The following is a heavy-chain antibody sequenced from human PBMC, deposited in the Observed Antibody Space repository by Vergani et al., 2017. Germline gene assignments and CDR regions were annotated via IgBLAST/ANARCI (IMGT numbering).Heavy chain of an antibody. Sequence: EVQLLESGGGLVQPGGSLRLSCAASGFTFSSYWMSWVRQAPGKGLEWVANIKQDGSEKYYVDSVKGRFTLSRDNAKNSLYLQMNSLRAEDTAVYYCAGGARAAAGPGGGYWGQGTLVTVSS. CDR2: IKQDGSEK. D-gene: IGHD6-13*01. CDR1: GFTFSSYW. J-gene: IGHJ4*02. V-gene: IGHV3-7*03. CDR3: AGGARAAAGPGGGY.